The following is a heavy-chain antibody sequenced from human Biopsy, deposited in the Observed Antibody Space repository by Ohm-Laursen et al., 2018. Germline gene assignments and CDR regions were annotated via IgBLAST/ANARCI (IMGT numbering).Heavy chain of an antibody. CDR2: IDPKSGGT. D-gene: IGHD3-3*01. CDR3: ARELGDFWGGRQFDF. J-gene: IGHJ5*01. CDR1: AYSFGDHR. Sequence: ASVKVSCKASAYSFGDHRIHWVRQAPGHGLEWMGWIDPKSGGTNYAQKFQGRVTMTRDTSISTTYMELRRLTSDDTAVFYCARELGDFWGGRQFDFWGQGTLVTVSS. V-gene: IGHV1-2*02.